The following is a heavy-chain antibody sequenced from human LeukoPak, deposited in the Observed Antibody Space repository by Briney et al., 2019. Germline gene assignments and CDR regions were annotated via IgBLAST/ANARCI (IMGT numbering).Heavy chain of an antibody. Sequence: GGSLRLSCAASGFTFSSYSMNWVRQAPGKGLEWVSSISSSSSYIYHADSVKGRFTISRDNAKKSLYLQMNSLRAEDTAVYYCARDWSGYGSGSYYNPISMDVWGKGTTVTVSS. J-gene: IGHJ6*04. CDR2: ISSSSSYI. CDR3: ARDWSGYGSGSYYNPISMDV. CDR1: GFTFSSYS. V-gene: IGHV3-21*01. D-gene: IGHD3-10*01.